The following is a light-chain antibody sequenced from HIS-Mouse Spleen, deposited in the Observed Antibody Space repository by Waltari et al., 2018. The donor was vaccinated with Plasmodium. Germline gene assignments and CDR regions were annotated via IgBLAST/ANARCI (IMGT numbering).Light chain of an antibody. Sequence: DIQMTQYPSSLSASVGDRVTITRRASQSISSNLNWYQKKPGKAPKLLIYAASSVQSGVPSRFSGRGAETDFTLSISSLQPEDYATYYCQQSYSTPWTFGQGTKVEIK. CDR3: QQSYSTPWT. V-gene: IGKV1-39*01. CDR2: AAS. CDR1: QSISSN. J-gene: IGKJ1*01.